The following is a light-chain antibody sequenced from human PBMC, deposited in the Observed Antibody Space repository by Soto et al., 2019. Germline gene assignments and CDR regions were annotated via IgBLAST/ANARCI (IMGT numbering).Light chain of an antibody. CDR3: QCFDNNNFKWV. Sequence: NLMLTPPHSVSESPGKTVPISCTRSSGSVASNYVQWYPRRPGSAPSLLIYEDDQGSSGVPDRFSGSIDSSSNSASLTGSGLKPEDEADYYCQCFDNNNFKWVFGGGTKVTVL. J-gene: IGLJ3*02. CDR1: SGSVASNY. V-gene: IGLV6-57*03. CDR2: EDD.